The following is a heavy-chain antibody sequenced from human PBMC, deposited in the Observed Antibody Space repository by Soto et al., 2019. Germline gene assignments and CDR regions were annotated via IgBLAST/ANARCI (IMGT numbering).Heavy chain of an antibody. CDR3: ARDFYSSSWPYMAV. Sequence: QVQLVESGGGVVQPGRSLRLSCAASGFTFSSYAMHWVRQAPGKGLEWVAVISDDGSNKYYADSVKGRFTITRDNSKNTLYLQMNILRAEDTAVYYCARDFYSSSWPYMAVWGKETTVTVSS. CDR1: GFTFSSYA. J-gene: IGHJ6*04. D-gene: IGHD6-13*01. CDR2: ISDDGSNK. V-gene: IGHV3-30-3*01.